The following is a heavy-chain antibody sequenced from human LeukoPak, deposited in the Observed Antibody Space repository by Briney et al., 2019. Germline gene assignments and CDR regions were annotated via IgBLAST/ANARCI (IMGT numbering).Heavy chain of an antibody. Sequence: AGGSLRLSCAASGFTFSSYGMHWVRQAPGRGLEWVAVIWFDGSKEYYADSVKGRFTISRDNSKNTLYLQMNSLRAEDTAVYYCAKGQDYYDTSTPFDSWGQGTLVTLSS. V-gene: IGHV3-33*06. CDR2: IWFDGSKE. D-gene: IGHD3-22*01. CDR1: GFTFSSYG. CDR3: AKGQDYYDTSTPFDS. J-gene: IGHJ4*02.